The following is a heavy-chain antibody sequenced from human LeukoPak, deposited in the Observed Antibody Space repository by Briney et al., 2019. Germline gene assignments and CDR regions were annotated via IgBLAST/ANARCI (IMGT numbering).Heavy chain of an antibody. D-gene: IGHD4-23*01. CDR2: ISYDGSNK. V-gene: IGHV3-30*04. CDR3: ARAGMAAMVVTHIDY. J-gene: IGHJ4*02. Sequence: PGRSLRLSCAASGFTSTSYAMHWVRQAPGKGLEWVAVISYDGSNKYYADSVKGRFTISRDNSKNTLYLQMNVLRAEDTAVYYCARAGMAAMVVTHIDYWGQGTLVTVST. CDR1: GFTSTSYA.